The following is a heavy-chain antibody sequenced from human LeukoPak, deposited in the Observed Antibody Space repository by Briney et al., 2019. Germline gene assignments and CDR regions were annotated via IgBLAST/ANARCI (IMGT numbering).Heavy chain of an antibody. V-gene: IGHV1-18*01. CDR2: VSTSNPHT. CDR3: ARDRFLWGLGNWFDL. D-gene: IGHD3-3*01. CDR1: GYTFTNYG. J-gene: IGHJ5*02. Sequence: GASVKVSRKTSGYTFTNYGISWVRQASGQGLEWMGWVSTSNPHTNYAPKFRGRVIMTIDTSTTTAYLEMRSLTSDDTAVYYCARDRFLWGLGNWFDLWGQGTLVTVTS.